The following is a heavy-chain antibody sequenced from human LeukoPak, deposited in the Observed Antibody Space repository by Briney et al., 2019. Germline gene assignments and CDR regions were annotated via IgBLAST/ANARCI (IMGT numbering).Heavy chain of an antibody. CDR2: ITPIFGTA. V-gene: IGHV1-69*06. J-gene: IGHJ4*02. CDR1: GGTFSNYA. Sequence: SVKVSCKASGGTFSNYAINWVRQGPGQGLEWMGGITPIFGTANYVQKFQGRVTITADKSTSTAFMELSRLRSEDTAIYYCARASSDDTAMATPFAYWGQGTLVTVSS. CDR3: ARASSDDTAMATPFAY. D-gene: IGHD5-18*01.